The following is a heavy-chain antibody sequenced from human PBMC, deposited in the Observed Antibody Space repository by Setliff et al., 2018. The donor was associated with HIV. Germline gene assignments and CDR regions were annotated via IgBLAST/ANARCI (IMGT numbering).Heavy chain of an antibody. CDR3: ARQRGIDTYFYSYYYMDV. Sequence: ASVKVSCKASGYTFTNHAIHWLRQAPGQGLEWMGWINPGNGNTKYSQRFQDRITIFRNTSASTAYMDLGSLTSEDTAVYYCARQRGIDTYFYSYYYMDVWGKGTTVTVSS. D-gene: IGHD6-13*01. CDR1: GYTFTNHA. CDR2: INPGNGNT. J-gene: IGHJ6*03. V-gene: IGHV1-3*01.